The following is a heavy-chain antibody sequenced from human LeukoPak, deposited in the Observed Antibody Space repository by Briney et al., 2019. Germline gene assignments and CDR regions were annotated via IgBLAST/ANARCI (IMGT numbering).Heavy chain of an antibody. CDR1: GYTFTSYG. Sequence: ASVKVSCKASGYTFTSYGISWVRQAPGQGLEWMGWISAYNGNTNYAQKLQGRVTMTTDTSTSTAYMELRSLRSDDTAVYYCARQYCSSTSCYSWWFDPWGQGTLVTVSS. CDR2: ISAYNGNT. J-gene: IGHJ5*02. V-gene: IGHV1-18*01. CDR3: ARQYCSSTSCYSWWFDP. D-gene: IGHD2-2*01.